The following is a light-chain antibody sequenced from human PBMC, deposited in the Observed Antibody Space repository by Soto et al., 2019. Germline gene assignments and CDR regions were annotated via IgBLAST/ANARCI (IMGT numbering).Light chain of an antibody. Sequence: EIVMTQSPATLSVSPGERATLSCRASQSVSSNLAWYQQKPGQAPRLLIYGASIRATGIPARFSGIGSGTEFTLTISSLQSEDFAVYYCQQYNKWPLTLGGGTKV. J-gene: IGKJ4*01. V-gene: IGKV3D-15*01. CDR2: GAS. CDR1: QSVSSN. CDR3: QQYNKWPLT.